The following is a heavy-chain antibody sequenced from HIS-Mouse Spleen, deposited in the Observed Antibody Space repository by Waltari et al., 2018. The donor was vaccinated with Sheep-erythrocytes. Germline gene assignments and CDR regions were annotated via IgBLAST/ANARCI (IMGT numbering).Heavy chain of an antibody. CDR1: GYTFTGYY. J-gene: IGHJ1*01. V-gene: IGHV1-2*02. D-gene: IGHD2-2*01. Sequence: QVQLVQSGAEVKKPGASVKVSCKASGYTFTGYYMHWVRQAPGQGLEGMGGINPNSGGTNYAQKFQGRVTMTRDTSISTAYMELSRLRSDDTAVYYCARGYCSSTSCYGYFQHWGQGTLVTVSS. CDR3: ARGYCSSTSCYGYFQH. CDR2: INPNSGGT.